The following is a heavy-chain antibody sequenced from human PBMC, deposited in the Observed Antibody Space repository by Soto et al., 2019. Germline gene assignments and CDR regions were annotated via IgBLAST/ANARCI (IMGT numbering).Heavy chain of an antibody. D-gene: IGHD2-2*01. CDR1: GCTFSSYA. CDR2: IIPIFGTA. Sequence: ASVKVSCKASGCTFSSYAISCVRQAPGQGLEWMGGIIPIFGTANYAQKFQGRVTITADKSTSTAYMELSSLRSEDTAVYYCAREVVVPAAMYGMDVWGQGTTVTVSS. V-gene: IGHV1-69*06. J-gene: IGHJ6*02. CDR3: AREVVVPAAMYGMDV.